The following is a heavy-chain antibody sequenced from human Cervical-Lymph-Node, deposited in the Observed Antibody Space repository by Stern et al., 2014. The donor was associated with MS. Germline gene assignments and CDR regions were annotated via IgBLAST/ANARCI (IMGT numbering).Heavy chain of an antibody. J-gene: IGHJ4*02. D-gene: IGHD6-19*01. V-gene: IGHV1-69*01. Sequence: EQLLESGAEVKKPGSSVKVSCKASGGTFSSYAISWVRQAPGQGLEWMGGIIPIFGTANYAQKFQGRVTITADESASTAYMELSSLRSEDTAVYYCASGHSSGWPHFDYWGQGTLVTVSS. CDR1: GGTFSSYA. CDR2: IIPIFGTA. CDR3: ASGHSSGWPHFDY.